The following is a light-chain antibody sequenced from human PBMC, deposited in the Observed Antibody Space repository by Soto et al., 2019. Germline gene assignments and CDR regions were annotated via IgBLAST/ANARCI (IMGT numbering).Light chain of an antibody. CDR1: QGISNY. CDR2: GAS. Sequence: EIQMTQSPSSPSASVGDRVTITCRASQGISNYLAWYQQKPGKVPKLLIYGASTLQSGVPSRLSDSGSGTDFTLIINSLQPEDVRTCYCQKYDSAPWTFGQGNKVEI. V-gene: IGKV1-27*01. J-gene: IGKJ1*01. CDR3: QKYDSAPWT.